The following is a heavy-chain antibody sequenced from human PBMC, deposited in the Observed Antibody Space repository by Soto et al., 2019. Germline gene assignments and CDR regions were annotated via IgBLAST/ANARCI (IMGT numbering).Heavy chain of an antibody. CDR1: GDSISSSSYY. V-gene: IGHV4-39*01. J-gene: IGHJ4*02. CDR2: IYYSGST. CDR3: ARRGGSGWYVDY. Sequence: QLQLQESGPGLVKPSETLSLTCTVSGDSISSSSYYWGWIRQPPGKGLEWIGSIYYSGSTYYNPSLKRRVTISVDTSKNQFSLKLTSVTAADTALYYCARRGGSGWYVDYWGQGTLVTVSS. D-gene: IGHD6-19*01.